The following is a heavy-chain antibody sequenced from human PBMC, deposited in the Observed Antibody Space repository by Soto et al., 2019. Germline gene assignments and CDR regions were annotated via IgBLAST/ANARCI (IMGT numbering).Heavy chain of an antibody. Sequence: ASVKVSCQASGGTFSSYAISWVRQAPGQGLEWMGGIIPIFGTANYAQKFQGRFTISRDNSRNTLYLQMNSLRADDTALYYCAKGAWLDFWGRGTLVTVSS. J-gene: IGHJ4*02. D-gene: IGHD5-12*01. CDR3: AKGAWLDF. CDR2: IIPIFGTA. V-gene: IGHV1-69*05. CDR1: GGTFSSYA.